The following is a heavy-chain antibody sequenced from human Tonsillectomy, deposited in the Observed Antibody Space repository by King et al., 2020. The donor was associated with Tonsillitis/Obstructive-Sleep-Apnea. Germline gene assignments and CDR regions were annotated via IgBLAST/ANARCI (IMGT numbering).Heavy chain of an antibody. V-gene: IGHV4-61*01. CDR1: GGXXSSGSYY. CDR2: IYYSGST. Sequence: VPLQESGPGLVKPSETLSLTCTVSGGXXSSGSYYWSWIRQPPGKGLEWIGYIYYSGSTNYNPSLKSRVTISVDTSKNQFSLKLSSVTAADTAVYYCARADMLTGYYNPLFDYWGQGTLVTVSS. CDR3: ARADMLTGYYNPLFDY. J-gene: IGHJ4*02. D-gene: IGHD3-9*01.